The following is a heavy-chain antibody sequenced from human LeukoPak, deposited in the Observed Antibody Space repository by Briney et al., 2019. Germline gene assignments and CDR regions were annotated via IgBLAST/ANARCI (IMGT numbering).Heavy chain of an antibody. CDR2: ISYDGSNK. CDR1: GFTFSSYA. V-gene: IGHV3-30-3*01. J-gene: IGHJ6*02. Sequence: SGRSLRLSCAASGFTFSSYAMHWVRQAPGKGLEWVAVISYDGSNKYYADSVKGRFTISRDNSKNTLYLQMNSLRAEDTAVYYCANSRRDGYNQWYYGMDVWGQGTTVTVSS. D-gene: IGHD5-24*01. CDR3: ANSRRDGYNQWYYGMDV.